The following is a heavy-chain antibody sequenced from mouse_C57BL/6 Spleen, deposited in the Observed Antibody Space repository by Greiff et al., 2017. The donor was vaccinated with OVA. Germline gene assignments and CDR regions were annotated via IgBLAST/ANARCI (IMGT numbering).Heavy chain of an antibody. Sequence: QVQLQQPGAELVKPGASVKLSCKASGYTFTSYWMQWVKQRPGQGLEWIGEIDPSDSYTNYNQKFKGKATLTVDTSSSTAYMQLSSLTSEDSAVYYCARFQQYFDYWGQGTTLTVSS. CDR1: GYTFTSYW. J-gene: IGHJ2*01. CDR3: ARFQQYFDY. V-gene: IGHV1-50*01. CDR2: IDPSDSYT.